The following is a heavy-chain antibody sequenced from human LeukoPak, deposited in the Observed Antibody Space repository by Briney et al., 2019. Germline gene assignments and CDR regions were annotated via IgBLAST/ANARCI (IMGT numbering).Heavy chain of an antibody. CDR1: GGSFSGYY. CDR2: INHSGST. V-gene: IGHV4-34*01. Sequence: PSETLSLTCAVYGGSFSGYYWSWIRQPPGKGLEWIGGINHSGSTNYNPSLKSRVTISVDTSKNQFSLKLSSVTAADTAVYYCATLWLRGLVAFDIWGQGTMVTVSS. D-gene: IGHD5-18*01. CDR3: ATLWLRGLVAFDI. J-gene: IGHJ3*02.